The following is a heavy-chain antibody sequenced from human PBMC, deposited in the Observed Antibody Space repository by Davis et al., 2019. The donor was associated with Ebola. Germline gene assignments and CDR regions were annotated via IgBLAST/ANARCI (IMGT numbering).Heavy chain of an antibody. CDR2: INPNSGGT. J-gene: IGHJ6*03. CDR3: ARDLEVRDGSSWSYYYYYMDV. D-gene: IGHD6-13*01. Sequence: ASVKVSCKASGYTFTGYYMHWVRQAPGQGLEWMGWINPNSGGTDYAQKFQGRVTMTRDMSINTAYMELSRLRSDDTAVYYCARDLEVRDGSSWSYYYYYMDVWGKGTTVTVSS. V-gene: IGHV1-2*02. CDR1: GYTFTGYY.